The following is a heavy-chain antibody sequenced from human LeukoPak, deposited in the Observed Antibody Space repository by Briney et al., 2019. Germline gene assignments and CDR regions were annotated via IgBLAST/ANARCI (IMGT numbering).Heavy chain of an antibody. J-gene: IGHJ5*02. CDR3: ARGAAVSPGWFDP. V-gene: IGHV3-21*01. D-gene: IGHD6-13*01. Sequence: GGSLRLSCAASGFTFSSYSMNWVRQAPGKGLEWVSSISSSSSYIYYADSVKGRFTISRDNAKNSLYLQMNSLRAEDTAVYYCARGAAVSPGWFDPWGQGTLVTVSS. CDR2: ISSSSSYI. CDR1: GFTFSSYS.